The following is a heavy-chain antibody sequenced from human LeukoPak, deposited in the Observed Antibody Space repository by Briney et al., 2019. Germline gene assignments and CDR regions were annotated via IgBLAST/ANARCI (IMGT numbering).Heavy chain of an antibody. V-gene: IGHV3-48*01. CDR2: ISSSTTI. CDR3: ARSPIIRGVIINYFDY. D-gene: IGHD3-10*01. Sequence: GGSLRLSCAASGLTFSSYSMNWVRQAPGKGLEWVSYISSSTTIYYADSVKGRFTISRDNAKNSLYLQMNSLRAEDTAVYYCARSPIIRGVIINYFDYWGQGTLVTVSS. J-gene: IGHJ4*02. CDR1: GLTFSSYS.